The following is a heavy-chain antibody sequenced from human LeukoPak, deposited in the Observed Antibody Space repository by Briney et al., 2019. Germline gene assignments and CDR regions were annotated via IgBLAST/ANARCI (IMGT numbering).Heavy chain of an antibody. CDR2: IYYTGTT. CDR3: ARGGAYCGGDCYPPLFDY. D-gene: IGHD2-21*02. J-gene: IGHJ4*02. V-gene: IGHV4-59*01. CDR1: GGSITSDY. Sequence: SETLSLTCTVSGGSITSDYWSWIRQPPGKGPEWIGYIYYTGTTNYNPSLKSRVTISVDTSKSQFSLKLSSVTAADTAVYYCARGGAYCGGDCYPPLFDYWGQGTLVTVSS.